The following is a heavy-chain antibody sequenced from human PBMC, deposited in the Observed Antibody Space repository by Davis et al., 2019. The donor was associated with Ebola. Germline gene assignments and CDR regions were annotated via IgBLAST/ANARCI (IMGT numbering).Heavy chain of an antibody. CDR2: INAGNGDT. CDR3: ARGKTVAGTRGLSWFDP. V-gene: IGHV1-3*01. CDR1: RGTLSSYA. Sequence: AASVKVPCKASRGTLSSYAITWVRQALGQGLEWMGWINAGNGDTNSSQKFQGRVTITRDTSASTAYMELTSLRSEDTAVFFCARGKTVAGTRGLSWFDPWGPGTLVTVSS. D-gene: IGHD6-19*01. J-gene: IGHJ5*02.